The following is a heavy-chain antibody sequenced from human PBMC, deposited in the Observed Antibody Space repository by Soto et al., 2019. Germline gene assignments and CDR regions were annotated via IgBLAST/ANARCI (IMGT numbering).Heavy chain of an antibody. CDR3: AASCVACGGFNYYGMDV. CDR1: GGSISSGGYY. V-gene: IGHV4-31*03. J-gene: IGHJ6*02. CDR2: IYYSGTT. Sequence: QVQLQESGPGLVKPSQTLSLTCTVSGGSISSGGYYWYWIRQHPGKGLEWIGYIYYSGTTYYNPSLKSRVTISVDTSNNQFSLKLSSVTAADTAVYYCAASCVACGGFNYYGMDVWGQGTTVTVSS. D-gene: IGHD2-21*01.